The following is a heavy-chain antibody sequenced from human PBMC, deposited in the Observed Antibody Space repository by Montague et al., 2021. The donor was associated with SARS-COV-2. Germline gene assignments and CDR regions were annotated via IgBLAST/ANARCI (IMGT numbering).Heavy chain of an antibody. J-gene: IGHJ4*02. D-gene: IGHD3-22*01. Sequence: SETQSLTCTVYEGSFSDYSWTWIRQPPGKGLEWIGEINHRGSTNYNPSLRSRVTISVDTSKNQFSLKMTSVTAADTAVYYCARGRQHINMVVVVVTGGEYYFDFWGQGTLVAVSS. CDR3: ARGRQHINMVVVVVTGGEYYFDF. CDR2: INHRGST. V-gene: IGHV4-34*01. CDR1: EGSFSDYS.